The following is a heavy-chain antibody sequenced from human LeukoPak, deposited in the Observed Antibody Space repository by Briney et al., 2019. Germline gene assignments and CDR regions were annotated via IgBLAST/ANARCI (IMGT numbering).Heavy chain of an antibody. Sequence: SETLSLTCSISGGSINSYYWSLIRQPPGKGLEWIAYIKTGGNNKYSPSLKSRVTISVDTTKNQFSLKLSSVTAADTAVYYCARHMWNGKEDAFDIWGQGTIVTVSS. J-gene: IGHJ3*02. CDR2: IKTGGNN. CDR1: GGSINSYY. V-gene: IGHV4-4*09. CDR3: ARHMWNGKEDAFDI. D-gene: IGHD1-1*01.